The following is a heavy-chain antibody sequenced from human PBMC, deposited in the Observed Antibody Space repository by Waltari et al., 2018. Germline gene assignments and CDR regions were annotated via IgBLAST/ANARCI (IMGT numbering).Heavy chain of an antibody. CDR2: FIPLSGSQ. J-gene: IGHJ4*02. D-gene: IGHD3-16*02. CDR3: ARGYRYASSERFYLDY. CDR1: GLYIRGST. Sequence: QVQLAQSGAEVKSPGSSVTISCKSSGLYIRGSTSRWVRQAPGHGLEWMGGFIPLSGSQIYTQKFQGRLTITADGSTRTTVMELRNLRYEDTAVYFCARGYRYASSERFYLDYWGQGTPVIVSS. V-gene: IGHV1-69*12.